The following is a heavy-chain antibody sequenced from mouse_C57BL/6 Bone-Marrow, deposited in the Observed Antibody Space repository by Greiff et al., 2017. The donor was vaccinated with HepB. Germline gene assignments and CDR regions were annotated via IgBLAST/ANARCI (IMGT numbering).Heavy chain of an antibody. CDR2: IYPGGGYT. D-gene: IGHD3-2*02. CDR3: ARRKANVSYFDY. CDR1: GYTFTNYW. Sequence: QVQLQHSGPDLVQPGTSVKMSCKASGYTFTNYWVGWANQRPGHGLEWLGVIYPGGGYTNYNEKFKGKATLTADKSSSTAYMQFSILTSEDTAIYYGARRKANVSYFDYWGQGTTLTVSS. V-gene: IGHV1-63*01. J-gene: IGHJ2*01.